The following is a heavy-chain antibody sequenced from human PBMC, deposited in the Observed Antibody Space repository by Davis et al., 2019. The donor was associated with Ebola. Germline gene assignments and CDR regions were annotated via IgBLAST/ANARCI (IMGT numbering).Heavy chain of an antibody. CDR2: ISGSATST. J-gene: IGHJ4*02. CDR1: GFTFSRYE. CDR3: ARDAFSLSRYDTEDH. V-gene: IGHV3-48*03. D-gene: IGHD3-9*01. Sequence: PGGSLRLSCAASGFTFSRYEMNWVRQAPGKGLEWVSYISGSATSTFYADSVKGRFTISRDNARDSLYLQMDSLRVEDTAIYYCARDAFSLSRYDTEDHWGQGTLVTVSS.